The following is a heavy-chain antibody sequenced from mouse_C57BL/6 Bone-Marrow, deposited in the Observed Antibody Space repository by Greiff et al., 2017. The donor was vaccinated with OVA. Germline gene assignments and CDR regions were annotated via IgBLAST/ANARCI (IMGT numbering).Heavy chain of an antibody. V-gene: IGHV1-76*01. CDR2: IYPGSGNT. Sequence: QVHVKQSGAELVRPGASVKLSCKASGYTFTDYYINWVKQRPGQGLEWIARIYPGSGNTYYNEKFKGKATLTAEQSSSTAYMQRSSLTSEDSAVYFWARDGYYGWCAYWGQGTLVTVSA. CDR3: ARDGYYGWCAY. J-gene: IGHJ3*01. D-gene: IGHD2-3*01. CDR1: GYTFTDYY.